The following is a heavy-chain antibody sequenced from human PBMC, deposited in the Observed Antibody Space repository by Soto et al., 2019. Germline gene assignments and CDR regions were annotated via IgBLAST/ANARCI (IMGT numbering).Heavy chain of an antibody. J-gene: IGHJ4*02. D-gene: IGHD3-10*01. V-gene: IGHV1-69*02. CDR1: GGTFSSYT. Sequence: QVQLVQSGAEVKKPGSSVKVSCKASGGTFSSYTISWVRQAPGQGLEWMGRIIPILGIANYAQKFQGRVTITADKSTSTAYRELSSLISEDTAVYYCASPAMVRGVPVHPFDYWGQGTLVTVSS. CDR3: ASPAMVRGVPVHPFDY. CDR2: IIPILGIA.